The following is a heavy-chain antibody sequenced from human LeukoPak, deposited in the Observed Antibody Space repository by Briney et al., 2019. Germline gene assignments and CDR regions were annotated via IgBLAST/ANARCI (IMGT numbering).Heavy chain of an antibody. Sequence: ASVKVSCKASGYTFTSYYMHWVRQAPGQGLEWMGIINPSGGSTSYAQKLQGRVTMTRDMSTSTVYMELSSLRSEDTAVYYCARDSRAAAVWYYYYYMDVWGKGTTVTVSS. V-gene: IGHV1-46*04. CDR3: ARDSRAAAVWYYYYYMDV. J-gene: IGHJ6*03. D-gene: IGHD6-13*01. CDR2: INPSGGST. CDR1: GYTFTSYY.